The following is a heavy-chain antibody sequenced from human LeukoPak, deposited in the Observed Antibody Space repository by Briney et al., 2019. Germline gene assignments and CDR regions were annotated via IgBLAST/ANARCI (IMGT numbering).Heavy chain of an antibody. Sequence: SQTLSPTCTVSGGSISSGGYYWSWIRQHPGKGLEWIGYIYYSGSTYYNPSLKSRVTISVDTSKNQFSLKLSSVTAADTAVYYCARLTYYYDSSGYSGTDYWGQGTLVTVSS. V-gene: IGHV4-31*03. CDR3: ARLTYYYDSSGYSGTDY. J-gene: IGHJ4*02. CDR1: GGSISSGGYY. CDR2: IYYSGST. D-gene: IGHD3-22*01.